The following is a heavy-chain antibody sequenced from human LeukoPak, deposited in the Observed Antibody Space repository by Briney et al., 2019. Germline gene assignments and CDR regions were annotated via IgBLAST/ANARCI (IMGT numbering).Heavy chain of an antibody. J-gene: IGHJ6*02. V-gene: IGHV1-69*13. CDR2: IIPIFGTA. D-gene: IGHD5-18*01. CDR1: GGTFSSYA. Sequence: SVKVSCKASGGTFSSYAISWVRQAPGQGLEWMGGIIPIFGTANYAQKFQGRVTITADESTSTAYMELSSLKSEDTAVYYCARDPTRGYSYGATSYYYYGMDVWGQGTTVTVSS. CDR3: ARDPTRGYSYGATSYYYYGMDV.